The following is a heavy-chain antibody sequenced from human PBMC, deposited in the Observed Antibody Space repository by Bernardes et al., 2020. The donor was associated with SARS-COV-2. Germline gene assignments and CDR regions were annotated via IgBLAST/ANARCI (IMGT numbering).Heavy chain of an antibody. J-gene: IGHJ4*02. V-gene: IGHV3-48*01. Sequence: GGSLRLSCAASGFTFSSYSMNWVRQAPGKGLEWVSYISSSSSTIYYADSVKGRFTISRDNAKNSLYLQMNSLRAEDTAVYYCARDSERATISFDYWGQGTLVTVSS. D-gene: IGHD5-12*01. CDR2: ISSSSSTI. CDR3: ARDSERATISFDY. CDR1: GFTFSSYS.